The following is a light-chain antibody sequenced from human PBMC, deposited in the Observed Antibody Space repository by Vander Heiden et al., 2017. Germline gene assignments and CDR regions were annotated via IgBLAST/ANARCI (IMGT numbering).Light chain of an antibody. CDR3: QQYNNYPLT. J-gene: IGKJ4*01. CDR2: DAS. CDR1: QDVSSA. Sequence: ATHSTPPPSTLSASVGDRATITCRASQDVSSALAWYQQKPGKAPRLLIYDASSWEKGIPARFSGSGSGTDFTLTISSLQSEDFAAYYCQQYNNYPLTFGGGTKVEIK. V-gene: IGKV1D-13*01.